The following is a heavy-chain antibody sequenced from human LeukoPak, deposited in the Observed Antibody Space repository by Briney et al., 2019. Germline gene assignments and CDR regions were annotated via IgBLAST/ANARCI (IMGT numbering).Heavy chain of an antibody. CDR3: ARESIAAAGADDAFDI. J-gene: IGHJ3*02. V-gene: IGHV4-34*01. Sequence: SETLSLTCAVYGGSFSGYYWSWIRQPPGKWLEWIGEINHSGSTNYNSSLKSRVTISVDTSKNHFSLKLSSLTAADTAVYYCARESIAAAGADDAFDIWGQGTMVTVSS. CDR2: INHSGST. CDR1: GGSFSGYY. D-gene: IGHD6-13*01.